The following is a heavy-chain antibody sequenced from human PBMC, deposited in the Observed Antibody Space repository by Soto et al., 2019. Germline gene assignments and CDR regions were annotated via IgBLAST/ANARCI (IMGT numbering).Heavy chain of an antibody. D-gene: IGHD5-18*01. J-gene: IGHJ4*02. Sequence: SETLSLTCTVSGGSISSGGYYWSWIRQHPGKGLEWIGYIYYSGSTYYNPSLKSRVTISVDTSKNQFSLKLSSVTAADTAVYYCAREVTPLAPIPKYYFDYWGQGTLVTVSS. V-gene: IGHV4-31*03. CDR2: IYYSGST. CDR3: AREVTPLAPIPKYYFDY. CDR1: GGSISSGGYY.